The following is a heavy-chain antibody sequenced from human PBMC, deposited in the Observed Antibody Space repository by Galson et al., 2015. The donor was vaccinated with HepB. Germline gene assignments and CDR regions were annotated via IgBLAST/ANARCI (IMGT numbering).Heavy chain of an antibody. CDR2: IHSGDSDI. CDR3: ARWLNHYDTGGSIYYFDY. V-gene: IGHV5-51*01. Sequence: QSGAEVKKPGESLKISCKGSGYSFSSYWIGWVRQMPGKGLEWMGIIHSGDSDIRYSPSFEGQVTISADNSIRTAYLQWSSLKASDTAMYYCARWLNHYDTGGSIYYFDYWGQGTLVTVSS. D-gene: IGHD3-22*01. CDR1: GYSFSSYW. J-gene: IGHJ4*02.